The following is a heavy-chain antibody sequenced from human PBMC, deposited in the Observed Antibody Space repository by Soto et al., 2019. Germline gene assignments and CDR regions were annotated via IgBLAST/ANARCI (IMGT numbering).Heavy chain of an antibody. CDR3: ARDHCSTTSCYTVWFDP. Sequence: GGSLRLSCAASGFTFSNYWMHWVRQAPGKGLVWVSRINSDGTTTDYADSVKGRFTISRDNAKNALYLQMNSLRAEDTAVYYCARDHCSTTSCYTVWFDPWGQGTLVTVSS. D-gene: IGHD2-2*02. J-gene: IGHJ5*02. CDR1: GFTFSNYW. CDR2: INSDGTTT. V-gene: IGHV3-74*01.